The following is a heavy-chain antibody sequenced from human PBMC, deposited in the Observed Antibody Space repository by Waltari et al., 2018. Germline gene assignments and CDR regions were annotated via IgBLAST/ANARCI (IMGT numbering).Heavy chain of an antibody. Sequence: EVQLLESGGGLVQPGGSLRLSCAASGFTFSSYAMSWVRQAPGKGLEWGSAIGGSGGSTYYADSVKGRFTISRDNSKNTLYLQMNSLRAEDTAVYYCAKDIAYYYDSSGYGYFDYWGQGTLVTVSS. CDR3: AKDIAYYYDSSGYGYFDY. CDR2: IGGSGGST. CDR1: GFTFSSYA. V-gene: IGHV3-23*01. J-gene: IGHJ4*02. D-gene: IGHD3-22*01.